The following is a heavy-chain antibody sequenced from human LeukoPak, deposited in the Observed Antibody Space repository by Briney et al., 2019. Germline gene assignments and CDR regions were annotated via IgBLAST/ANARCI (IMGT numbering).Heavy chain of an antibody. CDR3: ARTYYYGSGSYLEYYFDY. D-gene: IGHD3-10*01. CDR2: INPSGGST. Sequence: GASVKVSCKASGYTFTSYHMHWVRQAPGQGLEWMGIINPSGGSTSYAQKFQGRVTMTRDTSTSTVYMELSSLRSEDTAVYYCARTYYYGSGSYLEYYFDYWGQGTLVTVSS. J-gene: IGHJ4*02. V-gene: IGHV1-46*01. CDR1: GYTFTSYH.